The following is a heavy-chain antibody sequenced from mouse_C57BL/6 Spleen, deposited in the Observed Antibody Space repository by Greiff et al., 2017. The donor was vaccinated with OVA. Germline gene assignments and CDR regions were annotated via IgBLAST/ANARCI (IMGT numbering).Heavy chain of an antibody. CDR1: GYTFTDYY. V-gene: IGHV1-76*01. J-gene: IGHJ4*01. D-gene: IGHD2-4*01. CDR2: IYPGSGNT. Sequence: QVQLQQSGAELVRPGASVKLSCKASGYTFTDYYINWVKQRPGQGLEWIARIYPGSGNTYYNEKFKGKATLTAEKSSSTAYMQLSSLTSEDSAVYFCARGGLRAHYYAMDYWGQGTSVTVSS. CDR3: ARGGLRAHYYAMDY.